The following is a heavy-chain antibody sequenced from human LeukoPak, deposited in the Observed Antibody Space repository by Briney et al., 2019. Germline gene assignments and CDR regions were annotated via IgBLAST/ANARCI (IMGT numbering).Heavy chain of an antibody. CDR3: ARARQWLALAGAFDI. J-gene: IGHJ3*02. Sequence: SETLSLTCTVSGYSISSGYYWSWIRQPPGKGLEWVGYIYYCGSTNYNPSLKSRVTISVDTSKNQFSLKLSSVTAADTAVYYCARARQWLALAGAFDIWGQGTMVTVSS. CDR2: IYYCGST. CDR1: GYSISSGYY. V-gene: IGHV4-61*01. D-gene: IGHD6-19*01.